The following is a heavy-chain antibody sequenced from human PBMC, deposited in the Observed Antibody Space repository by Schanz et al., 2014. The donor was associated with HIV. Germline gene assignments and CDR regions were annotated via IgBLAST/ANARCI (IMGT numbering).Heavy chain of an antibody. D-gene: IGHD2-21*01. CDR2: INPKSGGA. V-gene: IGHV1-2*02. CDR3: ARVPRVSVITRLDY. Sequence: QVQLVQSGPEVKKPGASVKVSCQSSGYTFIEYYMHWVRQAPGQGLEWMGWINPKSGGADYAAKFQGRVTMTWDTSTRTAFMELSSLTSDDTAIYYCARVPRVSVITRLDYWGQGTLVTVSS. J-gene: IGHJ4*02. CDR1: GYTFIEYY.